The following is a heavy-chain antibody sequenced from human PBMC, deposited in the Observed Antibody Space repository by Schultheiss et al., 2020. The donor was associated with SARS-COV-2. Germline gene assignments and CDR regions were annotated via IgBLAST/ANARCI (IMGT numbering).Heavy chain of an antibody. Sequence: GGSLRLSCAASGFTFSSYSMNWVRQAPGKGLEWVSGISWNSGSIGYADSVKGRFTISRDNAKNSLYLQMNSLRAEDTALYYCAKDYYDILTGQVDYWGQGTLVTVSS. J-gene: IGHJ4*02. CDR1: GFTFSSYS. CDR2: ISWNSGSI. V-gene: IGHV3-9*01. D-gene: IGHD3-9*01. CDR3: AKDYYDILTGQVDY.